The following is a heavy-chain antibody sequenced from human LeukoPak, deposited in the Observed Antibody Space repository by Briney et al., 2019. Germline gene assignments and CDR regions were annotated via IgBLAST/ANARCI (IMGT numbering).Heavy chain of an antibody. Sequence: AASVTVSCTASGYTFTSYAMHWVRQAPGQRLEWMGWINAGNGNTKYSQKFQGRVTITRDTSASTAYMELSSLRSEDTAVYYCARMGSSWGWYNWFDPWGQGTLVTVSS. CDR2: INAGNGNT. CDR1: GYTFTSYA. V-gene: IGHV1-3*01. CDR3: ARMGSSWGWYNWFDP. J-gene: IGHJ5*02. D-gene: IGHD6-13*01.